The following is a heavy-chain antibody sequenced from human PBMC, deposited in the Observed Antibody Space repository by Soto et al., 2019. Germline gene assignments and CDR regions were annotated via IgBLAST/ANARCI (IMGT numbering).Heavy chain of an antibody. Sequence: ASVKVSCKASGYTFTSYGISWVRQAPGQGLEWMGWISAYNGNTNYAQKLQGRVTMTTDTSTSTAYMELRSLRSDDTAVYYCARVGDRYYYGSGRYYTYSYYGMDVWGQGTTATV. CDR2: ISAYNGNT. J-gene: IGHJ6*02. CDR1: GYTFTSYG. CDR3: ARVGDRYYYGSGRYYTYSYYGMDV. V-gene: IGHV1-18*04. D-gene: IGHD3-10*01.